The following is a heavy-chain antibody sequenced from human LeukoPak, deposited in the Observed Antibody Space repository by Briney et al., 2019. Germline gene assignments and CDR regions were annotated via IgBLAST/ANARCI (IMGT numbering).Heavy chain of an antibody. CDR3: VKEYYYGSATHDY. J-gene: IGHJ4*02. CDR2: ISGSGGST. Sequence: GGSLGLSCAASGFTFSRYAMSWVRQAPGKGLEWVSTISGSGGSTYSADSVKGRFTISRDNSKNTLYLQINSLRAEDTAVYYCVKEYYYGSATHDYWGQGTLVTVSS. D-gene: IGHD3-10*01. V-gene: IGHV3-23*01. CDR1: GFTFSRYA.